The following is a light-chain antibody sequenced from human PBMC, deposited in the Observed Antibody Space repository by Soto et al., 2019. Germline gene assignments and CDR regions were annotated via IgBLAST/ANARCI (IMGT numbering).Light chain of an antibody. CDR1: QGISNY. J-gene: IGKJ1*01. Sequence: DIQMTQSPSSLSASLGDRVTITCRASQGISNYLAWYQQKPGKVPKLLIYAASTLQSGVPSRFSGSGSGTDFTLTISSLQPEDVATYYCHKYNSALWTFGQGTKVEIK. V-gene: IGKV1-27*01. CDR3: HKYNSALWT. CDR2: AAS.